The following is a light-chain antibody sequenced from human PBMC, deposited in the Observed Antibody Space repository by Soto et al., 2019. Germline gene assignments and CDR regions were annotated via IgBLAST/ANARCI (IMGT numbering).Light chain of an antibody. Sequence: DVMMTQSPLSLPVTLGQPASISCRSNQSLVYSDGIAYFSWFQQRPGRSPRRLIYKVSNRDSGVPARFSGSGSGTDFALKISRVEADDVGVYYCMQAPPWPITFGQGTRLEIK. J-gene: IGKJ5*01. CDR1: QSLVYSDGIAY. CDR2: KVS. CDR3: MQAPPWPIT. V-gene: IGKV2-30*01.